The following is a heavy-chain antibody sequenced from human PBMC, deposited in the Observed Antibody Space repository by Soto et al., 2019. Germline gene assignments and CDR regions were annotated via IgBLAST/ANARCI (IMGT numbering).Heavy chain of an antibody. Sequence: SGPTLVNPTQTLTLTCTFSGFSLSTSGMCVSWIRQPPGKALEWLARIDWDDGKYYSTSLKTRLTISKDTSKNQVVLTMTNMDPVDTATYYCARTPGGYDILTGYYYYYGMDVWGQGTTVTVSS. D-gene: IGHD3-9*01. CDR3: ARTPGGYDILTGYYYYYGMDV. CDR1: GFSLSTSGMC. V-gene: IGHV2-70*11. J-gene: IGHJ6*02. CDR2: IDWDDGK.